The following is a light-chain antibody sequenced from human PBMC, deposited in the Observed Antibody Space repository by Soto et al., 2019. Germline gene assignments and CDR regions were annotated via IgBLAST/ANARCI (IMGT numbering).Light chain of an antibody. Sequence: DNNMTLSPSCRSASVGDRVTITCRASHSISSYLNWYQQKPGKAPKLLIYAASSLQSGVPSRFSGSGSGTDFTLTISSLQPEDFATYYCQQSYSTPRTFGQGTKVEI. V-gene: IGKV1-39*01. CDR1: HSISSY. J-gene: IGKJ4*01. CDR3: QQSYSTPRT. CDR2: AAS.